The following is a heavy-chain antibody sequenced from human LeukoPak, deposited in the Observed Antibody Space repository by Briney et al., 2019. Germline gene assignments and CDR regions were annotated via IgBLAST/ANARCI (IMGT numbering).Heavy chain of an antibody. D-gene: IGHD3-10*01. CDR2: INPNSGGT. CDR3: ARDAWFDGSGYGDAFDI. J-gene: IGHJ3*02. CDR1: GYTFTGYY. Sequence: ASVKVSCKASGYTFTGYYMHWVRQAPGQGLEWMGWINPNSGGTNYAQKFQGWVTMTRDTSISTAYMELSRLRSDDTAVYYCARDAWFDGSGYGDAFDIWGQGTMVTVSS. V-gene: IGHV1-2*04.